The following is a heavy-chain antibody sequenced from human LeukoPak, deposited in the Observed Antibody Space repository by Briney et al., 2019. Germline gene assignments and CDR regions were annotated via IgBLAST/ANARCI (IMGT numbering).Heavy chain of an antibody. V-gene: IGHV3-53*01. CDR2: LYSGGKT. J-gene: IGHJ4*02. CDR3: ARSLRVAAGALDY. D-gene: IGHD6-13*01. CDR1: GFTGSSSY. Sequence: GGSLRLSCAASGFTGSSSYMSWVRQAPGKGLEWVSVLYSGGKTYYEDSVKGRFTISRDNSKTTLYIQMNSVRAEDTAVYYCARSLRVAAGALDYWGQGTLVTVSS.